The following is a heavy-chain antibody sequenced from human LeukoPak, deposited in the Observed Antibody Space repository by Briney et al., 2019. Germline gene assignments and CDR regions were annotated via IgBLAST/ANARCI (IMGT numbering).Heavy chain of an antibody. Sequence: GRSLRLSCAASGFTFSSYGMHWVRQAPGKGLEWVAVISYDGSNKYYADSVKGRFTISRDNSKNTLYLQMNSLRAEDTAVYYCANASGGSCYGVCFDYWGQGTLVTVSP. D-gene: IGHD2-15*01. V-gene: IGHV3-30*18. CDR3: ANASGGSCYGVCFDY. CDR2: ISYDGSNK. J-gene: IGHJ4*02. CDR1: GFTFSSYG.